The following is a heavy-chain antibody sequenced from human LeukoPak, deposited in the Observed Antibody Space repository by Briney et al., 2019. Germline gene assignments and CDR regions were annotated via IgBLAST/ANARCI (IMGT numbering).Heavy chain of an antibody. J-gene: IGHJ4*02. D-gene: IGHD6-19*01. Sequence: GGSLRLSCVASGFTFSTFGMSWVRQAPGKGLEWVSSISDTGGYTYYADSMKGRFTISRDNSKNTLYLQMNSLRAEDTAVYHCARNLAVPGTLEGYCFDYWGQGTLVTVSS. CDR1: GFTFSTFG. V-gene: IGHV3-23*01. CDR3: ARNLAVPGTLEGYCFDY. CDR2: ISDTGGYT.